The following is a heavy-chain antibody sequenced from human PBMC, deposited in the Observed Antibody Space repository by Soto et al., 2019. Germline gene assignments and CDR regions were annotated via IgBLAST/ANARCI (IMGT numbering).Heavy chain of an antibody. CDR2: ISSSDVYT. Sequence: GGSLRLSCAASGFDFSFYSMAWVRQVPGKGLEWVSLISSSDVYTNYAGSVRGRFTVSRDDAKNSLYLQMNSLRVEDTAVYYCAKAGWSYDTGEWGFDYWGQGTLVTVSS. J-gene: IGHJ4*02. CDR1: GFDFSFYS. CDR3: AKAGWSYDTGEWGFDY. V-gene: IGHV3-21*01. D-gene: IGHD1-26*01.